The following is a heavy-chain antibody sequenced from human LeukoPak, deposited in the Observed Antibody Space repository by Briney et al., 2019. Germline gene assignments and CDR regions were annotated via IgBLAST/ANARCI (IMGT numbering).Heavy chain of an antibody. CDR1: GGTFSSYA. J-gene: IGHJ4*02. D-gene: IGHD3-16*02. CDR3: ARDGALGELSGHLDY. V-gene: IGHV1-69*13. CDR2: IIPIFGTA. Sequence: GASVKVSCKASGGTFSSYAISWVRQAPGQGLEWMGGIIPIFGTANYAQKFQGRVTITADESTSTAYTELSSLRSEDTAVYYCARDGALGELSGHLDYWGQGTLVTVSS.